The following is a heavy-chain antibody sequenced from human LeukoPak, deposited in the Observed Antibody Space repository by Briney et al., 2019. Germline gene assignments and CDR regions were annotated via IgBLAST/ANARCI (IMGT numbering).Heavy chain of an antibody. D-gene: IGHD2-2*01. CDR3: ARQLGYCSSTSCYADKVDY. CDR1: GGSISSSSYY. J-gene: IGHJ4*02. Sequence: NPSETLPLTCTVSGGSISSSSYYWGWIRQPPGKGLEWIGSIYYSGSTYYNPSLKSRVTISVDTSKNQFSLKLSSVTAADTAVYYCARQLGYCSSTSCYADKVDYWGQGTLVTVSS. V-gene: IGHV4-39*01. CDR2: IYYSGST.